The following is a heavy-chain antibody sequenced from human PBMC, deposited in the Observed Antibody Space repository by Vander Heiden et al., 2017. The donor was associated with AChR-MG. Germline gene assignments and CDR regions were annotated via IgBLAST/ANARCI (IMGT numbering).Heavy chain of an antibody. D-gene: IGHD2-21*01. Sequence: QVQLVESGGGLVKPGGSLRLSCAASGFTFSDSYMNWSRQAPGKGLEWVSYISTGGSIIYYADSVKGRFTISRDNAKNSLYLQMNSLRAEDTAVYYCARGDFYYYYMDVWGKGTTVTVSS. J-gene: IGHJ6*03. CDR3: ARGDFYYYYMDV. CDR2: ISTGGSII. V-gene: IGHV3-11*01. CDR1: GFTFSDSY.